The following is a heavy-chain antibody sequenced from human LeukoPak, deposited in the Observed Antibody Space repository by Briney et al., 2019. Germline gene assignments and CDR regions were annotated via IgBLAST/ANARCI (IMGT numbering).Heavy chain of an antibody. J-gene: IGHJ4*02. CDR3: ARGGTTTVPPPEY. V-gene: IGHV1-46*01. CDR2: INPSAAST. CDR1: GYTFTSYY. Sequence: ASVKVSCKASGYTFTSYYMHWVRQARGQGLEWMGVINPSAASTSYTQEFQGRVTVTRDTSTSTVYMELSSLRSEDTAVYYCARGGTTTVPPPEYWGQRTLVTVSS. D-gene: IGHD4-17*01.